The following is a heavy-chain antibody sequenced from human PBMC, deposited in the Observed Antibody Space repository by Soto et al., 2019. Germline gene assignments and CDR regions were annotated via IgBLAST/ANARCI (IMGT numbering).Heavy chain of an antibody. V-gene: IGHV3-7*02. CDR3: ASFSYDSRGSLPPPSYYYSGMDV. Sequence: PGGSLRLSCAASGFTFSIYWMSWVRQAPGKGLEWVANIKQDGSEKYYVDSVKGRFTISRDNAKNSLYLQMNSLRAEDTAVYYCASFSYDSRGSLPPPSYYYSGMDVWGKGTTVTVSS. D-gene: IGHD3-22*01. CDR2: IKQDGSEK. CDR1: GFTFSIYW. J-gene: IGHJ6*04.